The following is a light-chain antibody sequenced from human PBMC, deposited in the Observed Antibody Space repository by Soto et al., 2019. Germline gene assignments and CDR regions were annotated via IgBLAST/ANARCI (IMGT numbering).Light chain of an antibody. CDR3: AAWDDSLNGYV. J-gene: IGLJ1*01. V-gene: IGLV1-44*01. Sequence: QSVLTQPPSASGTPGQRVTISCSGSSSNIGSNTVNWYQQLPGTAPKLLIYSNNQRPSAVPSRFSGSKSGTSASLAISGLQSEDEADYYCAAWDDSLNGYVFGTGTKVTVL. CDR1: SSNIGSNT. CDR2: SNN.